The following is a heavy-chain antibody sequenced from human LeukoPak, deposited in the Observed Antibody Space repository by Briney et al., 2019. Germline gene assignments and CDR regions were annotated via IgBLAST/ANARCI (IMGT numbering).Heavy chain of an antibody. D-gene: IGHD3-9*01. V-gene: IGHV5-10-1*01. J-gene: IGHJ5*02. Sequence: GESLKISCKGSGYSFTSYWISRVRQMPGKGLEWMGRIDPSDSYTNYSPSFQGHVTISADKSISTAYLQWSSLKASDTAMYYCATGRDISWFDPWGQGTLVTVSS. CDR2: IDPSDSYT. CDR1: GYSFTSYW. CDR3: ATGRDISWFDP.